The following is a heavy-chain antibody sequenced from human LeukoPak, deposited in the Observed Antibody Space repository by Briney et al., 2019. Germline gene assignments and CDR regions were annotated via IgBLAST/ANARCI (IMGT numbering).Heavy chain of an antibody. CDR1: GFTFSSYA. CDR2: ISESDITT. D-gene: IGHD3-16*01. J-gene: IGHJ5*02. V-gene: IGHV3-23*01. Sequence: GGSLRLSCAASGFTFSSYAMTWVRQAPGKGLEWVSTISESDITTYYADSVEGRFTISRDNSKNTLYLQMNSLRAEDTALYYCARGQVRYEAWGQGTLVTVSS. CDR3: ARGQVRYEA.